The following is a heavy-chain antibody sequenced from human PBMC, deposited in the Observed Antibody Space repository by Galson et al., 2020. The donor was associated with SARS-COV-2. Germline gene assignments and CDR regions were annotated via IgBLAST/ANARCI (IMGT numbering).Heavy chain of an antibody. CDR2: IYYSGST. CDR1: GASISSGGYY. J-gene: IGHJ6*02. CDR3: ARASGWNTGLVLDYGVDV. Sequence: ASETLSLTCTVSGASISSGGYYWNWIRQHPGKGLEWIGYIYYSGSTDYNPSLKSRVTISVDTSKKQFSLKLRSVTAADTAVYYCARASGWNTGLVLDYGVDVWSQGTTVTVSS. D-gene: IGHD6-19*01. V-gene: IGHV4-31*03.